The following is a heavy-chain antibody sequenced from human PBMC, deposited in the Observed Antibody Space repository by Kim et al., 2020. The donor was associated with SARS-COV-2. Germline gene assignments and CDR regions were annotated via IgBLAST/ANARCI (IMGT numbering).Heavy chain of an antibody. CDR2: ILPLLNTP. CDR3: ARDRGVGIDS. CDR1: GDKFSGYT. D-gene: IGHD1-26*01. V-gene: IGHV1-69*08. J-gene: IGHJ4*02. Sequence: SVTVSCKASGDKFSGYTFNWVRQAPGQGLEWMGGILPLLNTPTYAQKFQGRVTISANTSTNTVYMELTGLTNADTAVFYCARDRGVGIDSWGQGTLLYVSS.